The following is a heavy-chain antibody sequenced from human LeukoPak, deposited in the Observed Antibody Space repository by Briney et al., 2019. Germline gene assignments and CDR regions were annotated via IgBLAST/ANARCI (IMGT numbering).Heavy chain of an antibody. V-gene: IGHV4-31*03. CDR2: IYYSGGT. Sequence: SETLSLTCTVSGGSISSGGYYWSWIRQHPGKGLEWIGYIYYSGGTYYNSSLKSRVTISVDTSKNQFSLKLSSVTAADTAVYYCARGEGNNWNATYYFDYWGQGTLVTVSS. CDR3: ARGEGNNWNATYYFDY. J-gene: IGHJ4*02. D-gene: IGHD1-1*01. CDR1: GGSISSGGYY.